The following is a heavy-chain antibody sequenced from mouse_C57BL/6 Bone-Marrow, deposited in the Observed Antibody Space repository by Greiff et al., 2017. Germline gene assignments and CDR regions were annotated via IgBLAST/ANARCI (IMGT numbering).Heavy chain of an antibody. V-gene: IGHV1-26*01. J-gene: IGHJ3*01. CDR2: INPNNGGT. Sequence: EVQLQQSGPELVKPGASVKISCKASGYTFTDYYMNWVRQSHGKSLEWIGDINPNNGGTSYNQQFKGKATLTVDKSSSTAYMELRSLTSEDSAVYYCVDGYWAYWGQGTLVTVSA. D-gene: IGHD2-3*01. CDR1: GYTFTDYY. CDR3: VDGYWAY.